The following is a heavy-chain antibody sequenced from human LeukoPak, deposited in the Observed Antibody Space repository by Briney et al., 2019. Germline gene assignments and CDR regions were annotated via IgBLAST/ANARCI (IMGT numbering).Heavy chain of an antibody. J-gene: IGHJ4*02. D-gene: IGHD6-6*01. CDR1: GYTFTGYY. Sequence: GASVKVSCKASGYTFTGYYMHWVRQAPGQGLEWMGWISAYNGNTNYAPKLQGRVTMTTDTSTSAAYMELRSLRSDDTAVYYCARAWGEDIAARPYYFDYWGQGSLVTVSS. V-gene: IGHV1-18*04. CDR2: ISAYNGNT. CDR3: ARAWGEDIAARPYYFDY.